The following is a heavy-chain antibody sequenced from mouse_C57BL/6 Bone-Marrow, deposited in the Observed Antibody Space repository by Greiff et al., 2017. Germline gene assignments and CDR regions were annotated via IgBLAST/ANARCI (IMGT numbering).Heavy chain of an antibody. Sequence: EVKVVESGPGLAKPSQTLSLTCSVTGYSITSDYWNWLRKFPGNKLEYMGYISYSGSTYYNPSLKSRISITRDTSKNQYYLQLNSVTTEDTATYYCARYGGYGSSLYAMDYWGQGTSVTVSS. V-gene: IGHV3-8*01. CDR1: GYSITSDY. CDR2: ISYSGST. D-gene: IGHD1-1*01. CDR3: ARYGGYGSSLYAMDY. J-gene: IGHJ4*01.